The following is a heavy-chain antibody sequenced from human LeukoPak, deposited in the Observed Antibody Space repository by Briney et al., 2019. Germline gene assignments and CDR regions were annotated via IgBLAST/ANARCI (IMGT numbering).Heavy chain of an antibody. V-gene: IGHV4-34*01. CDR3: ARGYGGNSEDWFDP. J-gene: IGHJ5*02. CDR1: GGSFSGYY. Sequence: PSETLSLTCAVYGGSFSGYYWSWIRQPPGKGLEWIGYIYHSGSTYYNPSLKSRVTISVDRSKNQFSLKLSSVTAADTAVYYCARGYGGNSEDWFDPWGQGTLVTVSS. D-gene: IGHD4-23*01. CDR2: IYHSGST.